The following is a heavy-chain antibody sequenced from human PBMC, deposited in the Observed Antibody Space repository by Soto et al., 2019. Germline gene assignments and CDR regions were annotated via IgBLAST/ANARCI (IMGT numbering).Heavy chain of an antibody. D-gene: IGHD6-19*01. CDR2: ISSSSSYI. Sequence: GGSLSLSCAASGFTFSSYSMNWVRQAPGKGLEWVSSISSSSSYIYYADSVKGRFTISRDNAKNSLYLQMNSLRAEDTAVYYCARDLGSGWSHYYGMDVWGQGTTVTVSS. CDR3: ARDLGSGWSHYYGMDV. J-gene: IGHJ6*02. V-gene: IGHV3-21*01. CDR1: GFTFSSYS.